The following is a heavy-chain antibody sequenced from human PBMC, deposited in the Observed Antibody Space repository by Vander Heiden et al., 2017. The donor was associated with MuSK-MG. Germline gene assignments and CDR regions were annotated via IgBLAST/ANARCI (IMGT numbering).Heavy chain of an antibody. CDR3: ARHSLLGAGRQLWLDGMDV. D-gene: IGHD5-18*01. V-gene: IGHV5-51*01. CDR2: IYPGDSDT. CDR1: GYSFTSYW. J-gene: IGHJ6*02. Sequence: EVQLVQSGSEVKKPGESLKISCKGSGYSFTSYWIGWVRQMPGKGLEWMGIIYPGDSDTRYSPSFQGQVTISADKSISTAYLQGRSLKASETAMYYCARHSLLGAGRQLWLDGMDVWGQGTTVTVSS.